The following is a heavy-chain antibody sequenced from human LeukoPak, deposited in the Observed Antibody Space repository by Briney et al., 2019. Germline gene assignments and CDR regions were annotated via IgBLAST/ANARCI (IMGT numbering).Heavy chain of an antibody. D-gene: IGHD2/OR15-2a*01. Sequence: SETLSLTCTVSGGSISTYYWGWIRQPPGKGLEWIAYVSDIGSINYNPSLKSRVTISLDTSKNQLSLKLSSVTAADTAVYYCAGHRPRNTVDFWGQGTLVTVSS. CDR2: VSDIGSI. J-gene: IGHJ4*02. V-gene: IGHV4-59*08. CDR3: AGHRPRNTVDF. CDR1: GGSISTYY.